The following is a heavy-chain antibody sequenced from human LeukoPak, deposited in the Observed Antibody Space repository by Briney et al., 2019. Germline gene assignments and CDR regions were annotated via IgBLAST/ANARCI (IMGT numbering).Heavy chain of an antibody. CDR1: GGSISIYY. CDR2: IYYSGST. J-gene: IGHJ4*02. CDR3: ARLPGDGPDY. D-gene: IGHD5-24*01. V-gene: IGHV4-59*08. Sequence: PSETLSLTCTVSGGSISIYYWSWIRQPPGKGLEWIGYIYYSGSTNYNPSLKSRVTISVDTSKNQFSLKLSSVTAADTAVYYCARLPGDGPDYWGQGTLVTVSS.